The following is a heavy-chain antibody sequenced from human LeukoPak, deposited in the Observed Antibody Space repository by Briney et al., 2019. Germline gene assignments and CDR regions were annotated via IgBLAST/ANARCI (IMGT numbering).Heavy chain of an antibody. J-gene: IGHJ6*03. Sequence: GGSLRLSCAASGFTFSSYEMNWVRQAPGKGLESVSYISSSGSTIYYADSVKGRFTISRDNAKNSLYLQMNSLRAEDTAVYYCARANYGDYVLGFYYYMDVWGKGTTVTISS. D-gene: IGHD4-17*01. CDR3: ARANYGDYVLGFYYYMDV. V-gene: IGHV3-48*03. CDR1: GFTFSSYE. CDR2: ISSSGSTI.